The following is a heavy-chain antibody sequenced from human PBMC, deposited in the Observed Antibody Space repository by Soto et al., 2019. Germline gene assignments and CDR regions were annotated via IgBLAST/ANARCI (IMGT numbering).Heavy chain of an antibody. CDR3: ARRYGPCFDY. CDR1: GGSISSYY. CDR2: VYYSGST. D-gene: IGHD5-18*01. Sequence: TLSLTCTVAGGSISSYYWSWIRQHPGKGLEWIGYVYYSGSTNYNPSLKSRVTISVDTSKNQFSLKLSSVTAADTAVYYCARRYGPCFDYRGQRPLVTVSS. V-gene: IGHV4-59*08. J-gene: IGHJ4*02.